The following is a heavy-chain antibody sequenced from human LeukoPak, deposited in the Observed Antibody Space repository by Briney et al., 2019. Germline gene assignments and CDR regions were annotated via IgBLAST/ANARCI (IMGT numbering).Heavy chain of an antibody. Sequence: PSETLSLTCTVSGGSISRSTYSWGWIRQPPGKGLEWIGSIYNSGSTYYNPSLKSRVTISVDTSKKQFSLKLSSVTAADTAVYYCARLDNLFEYYFDYWGQGTLVTVSS. V-gene: IGHV4-39*01. D-gene: IGHD3-10*02. CDR2: IYNSGST. CDR3: ARLDNLFEYYFDY. J-gene: IGHJ4*02. CDR1: GGSISRSTYS.